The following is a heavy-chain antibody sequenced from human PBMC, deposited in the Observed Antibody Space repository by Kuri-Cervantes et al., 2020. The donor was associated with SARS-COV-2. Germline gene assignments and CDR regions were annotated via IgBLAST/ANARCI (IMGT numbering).Heavy chain of an antibody. J-gene: IGHJ4*02. CDR3: ARETSRTSGTGYYFDY. Sequence: SVKVSCKTSGGSFSSYAISWVRQTPGQGLEWMGRIIPIVGVPNYAQNFQGRVTITADTSTSTAYVELSSLRSEDTAVYHCARETSRTSGTGYYFDYWGQGTLVTVSS. CDR2: IIPIVGVP. D-gene: IGHD6-19*01. CDR1: GGSFSSYA. V-gene: IGHV1-69*04.